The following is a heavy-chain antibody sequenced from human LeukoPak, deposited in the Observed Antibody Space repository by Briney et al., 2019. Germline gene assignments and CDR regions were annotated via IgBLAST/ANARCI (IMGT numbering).Heavy chain of an antibody. CDR3: RYYDSSGYYPGGGTIDY. CDR1: GFTFSSYG. Sequence: GGSLRLSCAASGFTFSSYGMHWVRQAPGKGLEWVAVISYDGSNKYYADSVKGRFTISRDNSKNTLYLQMNSLRAEDTAVYYCRYYDSSGYYPGGGTIDYWGQGTLVTVSS. J-gene: IGHJ4*02. V-gene: IGHV3-30*03. CDR2: ISYDGSNK. D-gene: IGHD3-22*01.